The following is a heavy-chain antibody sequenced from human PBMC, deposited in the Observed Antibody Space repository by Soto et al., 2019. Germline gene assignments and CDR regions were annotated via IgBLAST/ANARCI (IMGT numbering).Heavy chain of an antibody. V-gene: IGHV1-69*13. CDR3: ARLVVPAASRDV. D-gene: IGHD2-2*01. CDR2: IIPIFGTA. J-gene: IGHJ6*02. CDR1: GGTFSSYA. Sequence: SVKVSCKASGGTFSSYAISWVRQAPGQGLEWMGGIIPIFGTANYAQKFQGRVTITADESTSTAYMELSSLRSEDTAVYYCARLVVPAASRDVWGQGTTVTVSS.